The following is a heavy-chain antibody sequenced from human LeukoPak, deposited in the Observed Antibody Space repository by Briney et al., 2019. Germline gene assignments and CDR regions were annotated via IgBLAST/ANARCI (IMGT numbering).Heavy chain of an antibody. V-gene: IGHV4-59*08. J-gene: IGHJ4*02. Sequence: PSETLSLTCTVSGGSINNYYWSWIRQPPGKGLEWIGYIDHRGNTNYNPSLKSRVTMSVDTSKNQFSLKLSSVTAADTAVYYCPTHGTLDYWGQGTLVTVSS. CDR3: PTHGTLDY. D-gene: IGHD1-26*01. CDR1: GGSINNYY. CDR2: IDHRGNT.